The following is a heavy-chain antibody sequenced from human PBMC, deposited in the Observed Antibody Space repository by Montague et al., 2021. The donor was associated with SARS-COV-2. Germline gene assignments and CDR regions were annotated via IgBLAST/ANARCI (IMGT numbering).Heavy chain of an antibody. CDR2: FDPGNVET. CDR1: GYTLTELS. J-gene: IGHJ4*02. V-gene: IGHV1-24*01. CDR3: ATAYSISGYVGPDY. D-gene: IGHD5-12*01. Sequence: SVKVSCKVSGYTLTELSMHWVRQAPGKGLECMGGFDPGNVETIYPQKFQGRVTMTEDTSTDTAYMELSSLRSEDTAVYYCATAYSISGYVGPDYWGQGTLVTVSS.